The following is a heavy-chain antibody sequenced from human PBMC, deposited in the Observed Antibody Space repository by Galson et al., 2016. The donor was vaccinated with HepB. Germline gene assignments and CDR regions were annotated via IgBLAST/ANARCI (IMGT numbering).Heavy chain of an antibody. CDR3: AKDLPGALRAFDV. CDR2: INPGNGNT. CDR1: GYNFVYRT. Sequence: SVKVSCKASGYNFVYRTLHWVRQAPGQRLEWMGWINPGNGNTRYSQRFQGRVTITRDTSATTASMALSGLKSEDTAIYYCAKDLPGALRAFDVWGQGTTVIVSS. J-gene: IGHJ3*01. D-gene: IGHD1-14*01. V-gene: IGHV1-3*01.